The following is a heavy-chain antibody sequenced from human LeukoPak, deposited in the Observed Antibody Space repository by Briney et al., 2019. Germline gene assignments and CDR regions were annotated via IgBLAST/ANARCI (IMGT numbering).Heavy chain of an antibody. V-gene: IGHV1-2*02. CDR1: GYTFTGYY. J-gene: IGHJ4*02. D-gene: IGHD6-13*01. CDR2: INPNSGGT. CDR3: ARDGSSSWYSGLFPF. Sequence: GASVKVSCKASGYTFTGYYMHRVRQAPGQGLEWMGWINPNSGGTSYAQKFQGRVTVTRDTSISTAYMELSRLRSDATAVYYCARDGSSSWYSGLFPFWGQGTLVTVSS.